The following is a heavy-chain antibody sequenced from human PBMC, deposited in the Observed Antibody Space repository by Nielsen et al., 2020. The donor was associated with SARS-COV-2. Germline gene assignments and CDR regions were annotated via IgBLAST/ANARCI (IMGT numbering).Heavy chain of an antibody. CDR1: GYTFTSYY. J-gene: IGHJ6*02. CDR3: ARDLKSYGSGESTSHYYYYGMDV. V-gene: IGHV1-46*01. D-gene: IGHD3-10*01. Sequence: ASVKVSCKASGYTFTSYYMHWVRQAPGQGLEWMGIINPSGGSTSYAQKFQGRVTMTRDTSTSTVYMELSSLRAEDTAVYYCARDLKSYGSGESTSHYYYYGMDVWGQGTTVTVSS. CDR2: INPSGGST.